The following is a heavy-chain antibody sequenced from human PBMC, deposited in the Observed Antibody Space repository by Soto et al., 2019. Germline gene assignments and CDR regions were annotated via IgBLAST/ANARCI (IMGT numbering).Heavy chain of an antibody. CDR2: IWSDGKKE. D-gene: IGHD6-19*01. CDR3: ARDRDGGWFHMDV. V-gene: IGHV3-33*01. Sequence: QVQLVESGGGVVQPGRSLRLSCVGSGFPFWHYGMHWVRQAPGKGLEWVAVIWSDGKKESYADFVKGRFAISRDNFKHTLYLQMNSLGAEDTAVYYCARDRDGGWFHMDVWGQGTTVTVSS. CDR1: GFPFWHYG. J-gene: IGHJ6*02.